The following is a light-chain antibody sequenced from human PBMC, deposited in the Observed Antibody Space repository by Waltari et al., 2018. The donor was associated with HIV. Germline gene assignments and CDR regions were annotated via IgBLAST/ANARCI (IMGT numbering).Light chain of an antibody. J-gene: IGLJ2*01. CDR3: CSYAGSSTYAV. Sequence: QSALTQPRSVSGSPGQSVTISCTGTSSNVGGDYYVSWYQQHPGKAPKLMIYDVNKRPSGVPDRFSGSKSGNTASLTISGLQAEDEADFYCCSYAGSSTYAVFGGGTKLTVL. CDR1: SSNVGGDYY. V-gene: IGLV2-11*01. CDR2: DVN.